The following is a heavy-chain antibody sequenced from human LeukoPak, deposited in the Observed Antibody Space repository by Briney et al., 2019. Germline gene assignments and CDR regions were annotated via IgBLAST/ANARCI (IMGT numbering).Heavy chain of an antibody. V-gene: IGHV3-69-1*02. CDR2: ISSGSTI. J-gene: IGHJ4*02. CDR1: GFSFSNYW. CDR3: ARESIAVAGAPFDY. D-gene: IGHD6-19*01. Sequence: GGSLSLSCAASGFSFSNYWMSWVRQAPGKGLEWVSYISSGSTIYDADSVKGRFTISRDNAKNSLYLQMNSLRAEDTAVYYCARESIAVAGAPFDYWGQGTLVTVSS.